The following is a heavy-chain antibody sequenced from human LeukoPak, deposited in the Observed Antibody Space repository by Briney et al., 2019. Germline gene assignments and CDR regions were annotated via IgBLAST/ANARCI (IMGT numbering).Heavy chain of an antibody. V-gene: IGHV1-69*05. CDR3: ARTAETIYYYDSSDYEPTFDY. Sequence: SVKVSCKASGGTFSSYAISWVRQAPGQGLEWMGGIIPIFGTANYAQKFQGRVTITTDESTSTAYMELSSLRSEDTAVYYCARTAETIYYYDSSDYEPTFDYWGQGTLVTVSS. CDR2: IIPIFGTA. D-gene: IGHD3-22*01. CDR1: GGTFSSYA. J-gene: IGHJ4*02.